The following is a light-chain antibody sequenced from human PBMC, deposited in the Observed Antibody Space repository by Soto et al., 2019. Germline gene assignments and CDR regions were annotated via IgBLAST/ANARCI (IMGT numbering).Light chain of an antibody. CDR2: AIS. CDR1: QAIRND. CDR3: LQDNNYPWT. J-gene: IGKJ1*01. V-gene: IGKV1-6*01. Sequence: AIQMTQSPSSLSASVGDRVTIPCRASQAIRNDLGWYQQKPGKAPRLLIYAISSLHSGVPSRFSGSGSGTDFTLTISSLQPEDFATYYCLQDNNYPWTFGQGTKVDIK.